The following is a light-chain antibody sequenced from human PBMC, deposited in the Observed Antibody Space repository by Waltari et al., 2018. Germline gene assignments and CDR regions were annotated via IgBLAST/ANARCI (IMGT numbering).Light chain of an antibody. CDR2: KAS. CDR1: QRISRW. CDR3: QQYDSHPYT. J-gene: IGKJ2*01. V-gene: IGKV1-5*03. Sequence: DIEMTQSPSTLSASVGDRVTITCRASQRISRWLAWYQQKPGKAPKVLIYKASNLESGVPSRFSGSGSGTECSLTISSLQPDDLASYYCQQYDSHPYTFGQGTKLEIK.